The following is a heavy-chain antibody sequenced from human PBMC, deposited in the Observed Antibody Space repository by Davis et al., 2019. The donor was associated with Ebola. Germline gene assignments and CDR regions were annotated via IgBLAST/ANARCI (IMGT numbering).Heavy chain of an antibody. V-gene: IGHV4-59*08. J-gene: IGHJ5*02. CDR2: YSGDA. CDR1: GDSISTYY. Sequence: MPSETLSLTCTVSGDSISTYYWTWIRQSPGKGLEWIGSYSGDADYNPSLKSRVTISVDPSKNQFSLKLISVTAADTAVYYRARLKLAGFPWFDPWGQGILVTVSS. CDR3: ARLKLAGFPWFDP.